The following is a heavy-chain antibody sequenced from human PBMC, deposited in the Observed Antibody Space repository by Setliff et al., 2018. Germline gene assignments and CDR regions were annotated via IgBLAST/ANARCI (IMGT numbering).Heavy chain of an antibody. J-gene: IGHJ3*02. Sequence: GGSLRLSCAASRFTFSNYWMSWVRQAPGKGLEWVANIKEDGSEKYYVDSVKGRFTISRDNSKNTLYLQMNSLRAEDTAVYYCAREHWGYPSAFDIWGQGTMVTVSS. D-gene: IGHD7-27*01. CDR1: RFTFSNYW. CDR3: AREHWGYPSAFDI. CDR2: IKEDGSEK. V-gene: IGHV3-7*03.